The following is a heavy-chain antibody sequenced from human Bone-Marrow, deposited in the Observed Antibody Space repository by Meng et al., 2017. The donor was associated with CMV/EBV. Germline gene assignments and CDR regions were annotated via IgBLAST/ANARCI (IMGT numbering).Heavy chain of an antibody. D-gene: IGHD3-3*01. V-gene: IGHV3-30*02. J-gene: IGHJ6*02. CDR1: GFTFSNYG. Sequence: GESLKISCAASGFTFSNYGMHWVRQAPGKGLEWVAFIRYDVSNKYYVDSVKGRFTISRDNSKNTLYLQMNSLRTEDTAVYYCAKDQTYYDFWSGYRNHYYYGMDGWGQGTTVTVSS. CDR3: AKDQTYYDFWSGYRNHYYYGMDG. CDR2: IRYDVSNK.